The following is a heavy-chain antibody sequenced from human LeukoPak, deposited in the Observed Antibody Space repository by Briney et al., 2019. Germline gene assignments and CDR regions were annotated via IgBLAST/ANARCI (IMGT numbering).Heavy chain of an antibody. CDR2: IYYSGST. D-gene: IGHD3/OR15-3a*01. V-gene: IGHV4-31*03. J-gene: IGHJ6*02. Sequence: KPSETLSLTCTVSGGSISSGGYYWSWIRQHPGKGLEWIGYIYYSGSTYYNPSLKSRVTISVDTSKNQFSLKLSSVTAADTAVYYCARDRDWYGMDVWGQGTTVTVSS. CDR1: GGSISSGGYY. CDR3: ARDRDWYGMDV.